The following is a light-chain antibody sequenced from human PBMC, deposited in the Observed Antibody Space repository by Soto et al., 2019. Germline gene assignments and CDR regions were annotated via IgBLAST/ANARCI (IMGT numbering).Light chain of an antibody. CDR3: QQYGTSTSYT. Sequence: EIVLTQSPGTLSLSPGERATLSCRASQSVSSSYLAWYQQKPGQAPRLLIYGASSRATGIPDRFSGSGSGTDFNLTISRLEPEDFEVYYCQQYGTSTSYTFGQGTKLEIK. CDR1: QSVSSSY. V-gene: IGKV3-20*01. J-gene: IGKJ2*01. CDR2: GAS.